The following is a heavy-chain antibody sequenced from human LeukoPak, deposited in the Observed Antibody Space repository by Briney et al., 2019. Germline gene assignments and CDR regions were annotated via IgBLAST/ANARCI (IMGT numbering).Heavy chain of an antibody. Sequence: NPGGSLRLSXAASGFTFSNYGINWVRQAPGRGLEWVSSISSTSTYIYYADSVKGRFTISRDNAKNSLYLQMNSLRAEDTAVYYCARDGAVGTYYYDSSGYYFDYWGQGTLVTVSS. J-gene: IGHJ4*02. CDR3: ARDGAVGTYYYDSSGYYFDY. CDR2: ISSTSTYI. V-gene: IGHV3-21*01. CDR1: GFTFSNYG. D-gene: IGHD3-22*01.